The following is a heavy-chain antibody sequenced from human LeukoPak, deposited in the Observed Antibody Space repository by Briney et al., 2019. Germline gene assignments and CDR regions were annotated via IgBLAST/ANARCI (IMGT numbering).Heavy chain of an antibody. CDR2: ISGYDGNR. Sequence: ASVKVSCKASDYTFTSYGISWVRQAPGQGLEWMGWISGYDGNRNYAQKFQGRVTMTTDTSTSTAYMELRSLRSDDTAVYYCARCDYVWRNYRYRPILYFDFWGQGTLVTVSS. V-gene: IGHV1-18*01. D-gene: IGHD3-16*02. J-gene: IGHJ4*02. CDR1: DYTFTSYG. CDR3: ARCDYVWRNYRYRPILYFDF.